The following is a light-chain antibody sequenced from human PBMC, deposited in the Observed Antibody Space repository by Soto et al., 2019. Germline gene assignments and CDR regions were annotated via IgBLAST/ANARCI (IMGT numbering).Light chain of an antibody. CDR2: QIS. CDR1: ESLLHSDRNTY. J-gene: IGKJ1*01. V-gene: IGKV2-24*01. Sequence: DIVLTQSPLRIAVTPGRPASFSCESSESLLHSDRNTYLSWLHQRPVQPPRRLIYQISERVSGVPDRFSGSGAGTNFTLSISMVEVEDVGTFFCMQSSQSRSFGRGTKVEIK. CDR3: MQSSQSRS.